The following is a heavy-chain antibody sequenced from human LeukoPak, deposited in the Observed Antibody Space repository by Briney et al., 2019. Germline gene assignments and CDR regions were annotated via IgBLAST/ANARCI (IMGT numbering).Heavy chain of an antibody. J-gene: IGHJ4*02. CDR1: EFSFSTTW. CDR2: ITSDGTST. Sequence: PGGSLRLSCAASEFSFSTTWMHWVRQRPGQGLVWVARITSDGTSTSYAESVRGRFTISRDNAKNTLYLQMNSLRAEDTAVYYCARAYHFDTGGYFHVEAPSDYWGQGTLVTVSS. V-gene: IGHV3-74*03. CDR3: ARAYHFDTGGYFHVEAPSDY. D-gene: IGHD3-22*01.